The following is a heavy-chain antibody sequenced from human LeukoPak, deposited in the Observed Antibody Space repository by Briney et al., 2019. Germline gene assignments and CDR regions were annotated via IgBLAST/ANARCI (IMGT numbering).Heavy chain of an antibody. J-gene: IGHJ4*02. D-gene: IGHD3-10*01. CDR2: ISSSSSTI. V-gene: IGHV3-48*02. CDR1: GFTFSSYS. CDR3: ARDSYGSGNYYSPIDY. Sequence: GGSLRLSCAASGFTFSSYSMSWVRQAPGKGLEWVSFISSSSSTIYYADSVKGRFTISRDSAKNSLYLQMNSLRDEDTAVYYCARDSYGSGNYYSPIDYWGQGTLVTASS.